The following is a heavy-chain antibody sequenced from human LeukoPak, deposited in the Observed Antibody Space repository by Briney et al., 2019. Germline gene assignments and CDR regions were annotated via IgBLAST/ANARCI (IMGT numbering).Heavy chain of an antibody. CDR1: GYTFTSYD. D-gene: IGHD3-22*01. V-gene: IGHV1-8*03. CDR3: ARGWKLYDSSGYPFDY. Sequence: ASVTVSFKSSGYTFTSYDINWVRQATGQGLEWMGWMNPNSGNTGYAQKFQGRVTITRNTSISTAYMELSSLRSEDTAVYYCARGWKLYDSSGYPFDYWGQGTLVTVSS. CDR2: MNPNSGNT. J-gene: IGHJ4*02.